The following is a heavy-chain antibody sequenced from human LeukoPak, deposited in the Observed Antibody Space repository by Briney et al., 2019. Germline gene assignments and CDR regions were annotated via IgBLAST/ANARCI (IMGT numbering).Heavy chain of an antibody. CDR2: ISGSGGST. V-gene: IGHV3-23*01. D-gene: IGHD2-21*01. CDR1: GFTFSSYA. J-gene: IGHJ4*02. Sequence: GGSLRLSCAASGFTFSSYAMSWVRQPPGKGLEWVSSISGSGGSTYYADSVKGRFTISRDNSKNTLYLQMNSLRAEDTAVYYCAKGAYCGGDCSSVEDYWGQGTLVTVSS. CDR3: AKGAYCGGDCSSVEDY.